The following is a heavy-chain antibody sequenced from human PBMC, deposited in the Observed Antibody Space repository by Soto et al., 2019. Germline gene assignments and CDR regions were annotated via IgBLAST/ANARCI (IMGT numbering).Heavy chain of an antibody. V-gene: IGHV3-48*02. J-gene: IGHJ6*02. CDR2: ISSSSSTI. D-gene: IGHD1-7*01. CDR1: GFTFSSYS. CDR3: ARDKTGTAYPGGYYYYGMDV. Sequence: EVQLVESGGGLVQPGGSLRLSCAASGFTFSSYSMNWVRQAPGKGLEWVSYISSSSSTIYYADSVKGRFTISRDNAKNSLYLQMNSLRDEDTAVYYCARDKTGTAYPGGYYYYGMDVWGQGTTVTVSS.